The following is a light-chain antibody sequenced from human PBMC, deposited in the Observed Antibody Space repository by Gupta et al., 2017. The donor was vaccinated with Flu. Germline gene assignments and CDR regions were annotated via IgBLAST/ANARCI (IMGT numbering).Light chain of an antibody. J-gene: IGLJ2*01. Sequence: QSVLTQPPSAPATPGQRVIITCSGGSSNIGSSHTNWYQQLPGMAPQLLIYGNDQRPSGGPDRFSASTSGTSASLAISGLQSEDEANYYCSSWDVSQREWLFGGGTKVTVL. CDR2: GND. CDR3: SSWDVSQREWL. CDR1: SSNIGSSH. V-gene: IGLV1-44*01.